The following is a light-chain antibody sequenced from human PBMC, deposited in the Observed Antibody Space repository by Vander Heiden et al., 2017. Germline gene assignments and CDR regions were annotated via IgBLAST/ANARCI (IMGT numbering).Light chain of an antibody. J-gene: IGKJ2*01. CDR2: LGS. V-gene: IGKV2-28*01. Sequence: DIVMTQSPLSLPVTPGEPASISCRSSQSLLHSNGYNYLDWYLQKPGQSPQLLIYLGSNRASGVPDRFSGSGSGTDFTLKISRVEAEDVRVYYCRQALQTPRTFGQGTKLEIK. CDR1: QSLLHSNGYNY. CDR3: RQALQTPRT.